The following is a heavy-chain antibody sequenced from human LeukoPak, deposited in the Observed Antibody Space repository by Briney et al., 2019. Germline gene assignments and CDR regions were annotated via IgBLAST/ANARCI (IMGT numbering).Heavy chain of an antibody. Sequence: ASVKVSCKASGYTFTSYYMHWVQQAPGQGLEWMGMINPSSDSTSYAQKFQGRVTMTRDKSTSTVYMELSSLRSEDTALYYCARDDFGSGINWFDPWGQGTLVTVSS. D-gene: IGHD3-10*01. J-gene: IGHJ5*02. CDR2: INPSSDST. CDR3: ARDDFGSGINWFDP. CDR1: GYTFTSYY. V-gene: IGHV1-46*01.